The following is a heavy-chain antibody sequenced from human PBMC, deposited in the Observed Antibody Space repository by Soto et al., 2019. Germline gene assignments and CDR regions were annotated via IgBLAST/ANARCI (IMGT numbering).Heavy chain of an antibody. CDR3: ARTTAVPNTLRSRYFFDY. CDR1: GGSVSDKTYY. D-gene: IGHD4-17*01. J-gene: IGHJ4*02. Sequence: SETLSFTCSVSGGSVSDKTYYWSWIRQPPGKRLEWIGYVYYSGTTNYNPSLKSRVTISVDLSKNRFSLRLSSVTTADTALYYCARTTAVPNTLRSRYFFDYWGQGTLVTVSS. CDR2: VYYSGTT. V-gene: IGHV4-61*01.